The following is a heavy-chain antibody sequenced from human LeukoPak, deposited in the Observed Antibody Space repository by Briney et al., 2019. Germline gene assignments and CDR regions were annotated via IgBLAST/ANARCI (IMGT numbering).Heavy chain of an antibody. V-gene: IGHV4-34*01. CDR1: GGSFSGYY. CDR2: INHSGST. J-gene: IGHJ4*02. D-gene: IGHD6-6*01. CDR3: ARGYSSSCYMFDY. Sequence: SETLSLTCAVYGGSFSGYYWSWIRQPPGKGLEWIGEINHSGSTNYNPSLKSRVTISVDTSKNQFSLKLSSVTAADTAVYYCARGYSSSCYMFDYWGQGTLVTVFS.